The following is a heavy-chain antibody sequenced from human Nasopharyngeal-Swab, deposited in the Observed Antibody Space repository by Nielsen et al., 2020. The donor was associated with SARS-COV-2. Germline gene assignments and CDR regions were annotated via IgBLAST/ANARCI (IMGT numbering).Heavy chain of an antibody. CDR3: APNYYDGSGYYYWFDP. Sequence: GSLRLSCTVSGVSISSTSYFWAWLRQPPGKGLEWIGNVFYTGTTYFNPSLRSRVTMSVDTSKNQFSLNLHSVTAADTAVYYCAPNYYDGSGYYYWFDPWGRGTLVTVSS. CDR1: GVSISSTSYF. CDR2: VFYTGTT. J-gene: IGHJ5*02. V-gene: IGHV4-39*01. D-gene: IGHD3-22*01.